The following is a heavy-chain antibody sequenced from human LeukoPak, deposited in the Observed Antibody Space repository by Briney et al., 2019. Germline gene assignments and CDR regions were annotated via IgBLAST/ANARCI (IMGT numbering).Heavy chain of an antibody. CDR3: ARVLGSGWYPNPKYYFDY. CDR2: INPSGGGT. V-gene: IGHV1-46*01. Sequence: ASVKVSCKASGYTFTSYYMHWVRQAPGQGLEWMGIINPSGGGTSYAQKFQGRVTMTRDTSTSTVYMELSSLRSEDTAVYYCARVLGSGWYPNPKYYFDYWGQGTLVTVSS. J-gene: IGHJ4*02. D-gene: IGHD6-19*01. CDR1: GYTFTSYY.